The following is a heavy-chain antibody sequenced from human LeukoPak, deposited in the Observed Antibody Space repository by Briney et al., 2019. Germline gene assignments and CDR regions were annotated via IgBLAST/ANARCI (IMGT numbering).Heavy chain of an antibody. CDR2: MYPNSGNT. CDR1: GYTFTSYD. CDR3: ATRSYYDSSGYTLDY. V-gene: IGHV1-8*01. D-gene: IGHD3-22*01. Sequence: GASVKVSCKASGYTFTSYDINWARQATGQGLEWMGWMYPNSGNTGYAQKFQGRVTMTRNTSISTAYMELSSLRSEDTAVYYCATRSYYDSSGYTLDYWGQGTLVTVSS. J-gene: IGHJ4*02.